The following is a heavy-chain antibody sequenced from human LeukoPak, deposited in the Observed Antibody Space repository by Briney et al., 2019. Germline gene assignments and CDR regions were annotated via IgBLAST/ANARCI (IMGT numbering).Heavy chain of an antibody. D-gene: IGHD3-16*01. CDR2: ITSGSSTT. CDR3: ARDGGGDY. V-gene: IGHV3-48*01. CDR1: GFTLSLYS. J-gene: IGHJ4*02. Sequence: PGGSLRLSCAASGFTLSLYSMNWVRQAPGKGLEWVSYITSGSSTTYYADSVKGRFTISRDNAKNSLFLQMNSLRAEDTAVYYCARDGGGDYWGQGTLVTVSS.